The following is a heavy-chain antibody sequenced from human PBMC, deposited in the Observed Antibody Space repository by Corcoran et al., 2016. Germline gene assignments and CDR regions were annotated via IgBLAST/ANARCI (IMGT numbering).Heavy chain of an antibody. Sequence: QVQLQQWGAGLLKPSETLSLTCAVYGGSFSGYYWSWIRQPPGKGLEWIGEINHSGSTNYNPSLKSRVTISVDTSKNQFSLKLSSVTAADTAVYYCARRVAGLVYGMDGWGQGTTVTVSS. D-gene: IGHD6-19*01. CDR3: ARRVAGLVYGMDG. CDR1: GGSFSGYY. J-gene: IGHJ6*02. V-gene: IGHV4-34*01. CDR2: INHSGST.